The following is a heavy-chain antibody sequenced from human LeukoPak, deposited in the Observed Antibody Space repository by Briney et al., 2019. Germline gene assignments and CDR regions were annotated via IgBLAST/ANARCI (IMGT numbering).Heavy chain of an antibody. CDR2: IYYSGST. CDR3: ARRNLGPDAFDI. CDR1: GGSISSYY. V-gene: IGHV4-59*08. J-gene: IGHJ3*02. Sequence: SETLSLTCTVSGGSISSYYWSWIRQPPGKGLEWIGYIYYSGSTNYNPSLKSRVTISVDTSKNQFSLKLSSVTAADTAVYYCARRNLGPDAFDIWGQGTMVTVSS. D-gene: IGHD3-16*01.